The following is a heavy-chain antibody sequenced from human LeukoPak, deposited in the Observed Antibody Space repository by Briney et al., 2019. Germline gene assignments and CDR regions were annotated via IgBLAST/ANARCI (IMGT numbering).Heavy chain of an antibody. D-gene: IGHD6-19*01. CDR1: GFTFSSYA. J-gene: IGHJ4*02. Sequence: GGSLRLSCAASGFTFSSYAMSWVRQAPGKGLEWVSAISGSGGSTYYVDSVKGRFTISRDNSKNTLYLQMNSLRAEDTAVYYCAKASDSSGWYASFDYWGQGTLVTVSS. V-gene: IGHV3-23*01. CDR3: AKASDSSGWYASFDY. CDR2: ISGSGGST.